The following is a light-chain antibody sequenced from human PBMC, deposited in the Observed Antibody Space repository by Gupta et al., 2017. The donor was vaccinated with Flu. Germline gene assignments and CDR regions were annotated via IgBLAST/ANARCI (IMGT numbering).Light chain of an antibody. J-gene: IGKJ5*01. CDR3: QQSYSTPPIT. V-gene: IGKV1-39*01. CDR2: AAS. CDR1: QSISSY. Sequence: STGDRVTITCRASQSISSYLNWYQQKPGKAPKLLIYAASSLQSGVPSRFSGSGSGTDFTLTISSLQPEDFATYYCQQSYSTPPITFGQGTRLEIK.